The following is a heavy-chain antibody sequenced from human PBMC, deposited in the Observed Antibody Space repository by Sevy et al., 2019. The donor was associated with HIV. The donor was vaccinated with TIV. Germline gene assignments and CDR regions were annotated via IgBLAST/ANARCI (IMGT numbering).Heavy chain of an antibody. V-gene: IGHV4-59*01. CDR2: INYSGST. CDR3: ARDQVGTTQDAFDI. J-gene: IGHJ3*02. Sequence: SETLSLTCSVSGGSINNYYWSWVRQPPGKGLEWIGYINYSGSTDYNPSLKSRVTISVDTSKNQFFLKLSSVTAADTAVYYCARDQVGTTQDAFDIWGQGTMVTVSS. CDR1: GGSINNYY. D-gene: IGHD2-21*02.